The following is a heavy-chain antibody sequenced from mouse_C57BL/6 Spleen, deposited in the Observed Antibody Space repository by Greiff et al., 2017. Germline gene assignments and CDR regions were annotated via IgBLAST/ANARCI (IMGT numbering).Heavy chain of an antibody. Sequence: VQLQQSGAELVNPGASVKISCTASGYPFSNYWLNWVKQRPGKGLEWIGQIYPGDGDTNYNGKFKGKATLTADKSASTAYMQLSSLHSADSAVYFSARRGDSYGYWGQGTTLTVSS. D-gene: IGHD2-12*01. J-gene: IGHJ2*01. V-gene: IGHV1-80*01. CDR2: IYPGDGDT. CDR1: GYPFSNYW. CDR3: ARRGDSYGY.